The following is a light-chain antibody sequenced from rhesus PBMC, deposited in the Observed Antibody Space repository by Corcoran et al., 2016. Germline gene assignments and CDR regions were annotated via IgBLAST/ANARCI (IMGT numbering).Light chain of an antibody. Sequence: DIQMTQSPSSLSASVGDTVTITCRASQGISSWLAWYQQKPGKAPKLLIYKASSLQSGVPSRFSGSGAGTVFTLTISSLQSEDFATYYCQQYSSRPFTFGPGTKLDIK. CDR3: QQYSSRPFT. V-gene: IGKV1-22*01. J-gene: IGKJ3*01. CDR1: QGISSW. CDR2: KAS.